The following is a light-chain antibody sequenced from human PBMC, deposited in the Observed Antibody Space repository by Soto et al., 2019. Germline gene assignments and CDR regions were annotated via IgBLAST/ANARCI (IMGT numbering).Light chain of an antibody. CDR1: SSDVGGYNY. CDR2: EVS. V-gene: IGLV2-14*01. Sequence: QSVLTQPASVSGSPGQSITISCTGTSSDVGGYNYVSWFQQHPGKAPKLKIYEVSNRPSGVSNRFSGSKSGNTASLTISELQAEDEADYYCTSFTTISTWVFGGGTQVTVL. CDR3: TSFTTISTWV. J-gene: IGLJ3*02.